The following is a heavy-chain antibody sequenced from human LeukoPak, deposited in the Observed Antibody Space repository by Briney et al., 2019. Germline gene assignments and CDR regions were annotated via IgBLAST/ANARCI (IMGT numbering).Heavy chain of an antibody. Sequence: GGSLRLSCAASGFTFSDYFMTWIRQAPGEGLEWVSYISISGSTIYYADSVKGRFTISRDNAKNSLYLQMNSLRAEDTAVYYCARAQGDGYDDAFDIWGQGTMVTVSS. CDR1: GFTFSDYF. CDR2: ISISGSTI. CDR3: ARAQGDGYDDAFDI. V-gene: IGHV3-11*01. D-gene: IGHD5-24*01. J-gene: IGHJ3*02.